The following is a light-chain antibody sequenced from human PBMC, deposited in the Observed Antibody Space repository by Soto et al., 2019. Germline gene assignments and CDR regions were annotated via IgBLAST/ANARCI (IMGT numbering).Light chain of an antibody. V-gene: IGLV4-69*01. CDR2: LNSDGSH. J-gene: IGLJ6*01. CDR1: SGHSSYA. Sequence: QPVLTQSPSASASLGASVKLTCTLSSGHSSYAIAWHQQQPEKGPRYLMKLNSDGSHSKGDGIPDRFSGSSSGAERYLTISSLQSEDEADYYCQTWGTGIHTHMGSGISKSVFGSGTQLTVL. CDR3: QTWGTGIHTHMGSGISKSV.